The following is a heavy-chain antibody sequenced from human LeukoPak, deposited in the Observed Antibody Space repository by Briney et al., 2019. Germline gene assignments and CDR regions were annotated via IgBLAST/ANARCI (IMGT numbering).Heavy chain of an antibody. CDR1: GFTFSSYA. J-gene: IGHJ4*02. CDR3: AKSDCTSSSCYTLDS. Sequence: GGSLRLSCAASGFTFSSYAMSWVRQAPGKGLEWVSVISDSGADTSYADSGRGRFTISRDNSKNTLYLQMNNLRAEDTAVYYCAKSDCTSSSCYTLDSWGQGTLVTVSS. CDR2: ISDSGADT. V-gene: IGHV3-23*01. D-gene: IGHD2-2*02.